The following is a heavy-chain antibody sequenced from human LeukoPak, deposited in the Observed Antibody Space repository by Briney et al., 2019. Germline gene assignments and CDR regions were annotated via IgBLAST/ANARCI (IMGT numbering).Heavy chain of an antibody. V-gene: IGHV3-30*02. J-gene: IGHJ6*03. CDR1: GFTFSSYG. CDR3: AKDGSYYLTYYYYYMDV. CDR2: IRYDGSNK. D-gene: IGHD1-26*01. Sequence: GGSLRLSCAASGFTFSSYGMHWVRQAPGKGLEWVAFIRYDGSNKYYADSVKGRFTISRDNSKNTLYLQMNSLRAEDTAVYYCAKDGSYYLTYYYYYMDVWGKGTTVTVSS.